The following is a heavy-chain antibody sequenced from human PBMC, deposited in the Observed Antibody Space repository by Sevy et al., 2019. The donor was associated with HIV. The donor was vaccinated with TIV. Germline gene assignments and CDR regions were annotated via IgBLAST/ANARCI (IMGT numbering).Heavy chain of an antibody. Sequence: ASVKVSCKASGYTFTSYGISWVRQAPGQGLEWMGWISAYNGNTNYAQMLQGRVTMTTDTSTSTAYMELRSLRSDDTAVYYCARDGAYYYDSSGYYDSFDIWGQGTMVTVSS. J-gene: IGHJ3*02. V-gene: IGHV1-18*01. CDR1: GYTFTSYG. D-gene: IGHD3-22*01. CDR2: ISAYNGNT. CDR3: ARDGAYYYDSSGYYDSFDI.